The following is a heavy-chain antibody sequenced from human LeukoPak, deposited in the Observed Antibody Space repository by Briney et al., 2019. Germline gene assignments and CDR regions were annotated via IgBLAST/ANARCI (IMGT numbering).Heavy chain of an antibody. CDR2: ISGIGIST. D-gene: IGHD3-22*01. CDR1: GFTFNNYA. V-gene: IGHV3-23*01. J-gene: IGHJ4*02. Sequence: GGSLRLSCAASGFTFNNYAMSWVRQAPGKGLEWVSAISGIGISTYYTDSVKGRFTISRDNSRNTLYLQMSSLRAGDTAVYYCAKDHLRGYYYDSSTYYFDSWGQGTLVTVSS. CDR3: AKDHLRGYYYDSSTYYFDS.